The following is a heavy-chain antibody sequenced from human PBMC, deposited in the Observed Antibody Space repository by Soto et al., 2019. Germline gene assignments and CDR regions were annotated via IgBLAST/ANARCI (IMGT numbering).Heavy chain of an antibody. CDR3: ARLRASSWYMGGYFDY. Sequence: QVQLVESGGDLVKPGGSLRLYCAASGFTFSDYYMSWIRQAPGKGLEWVSYIVGSSAYTNYADSVKGRFTISRDNAKNSLYLEMNSLRAEDTAVYYCARLRASSWYMGGYFDYWGQGTLVTVSS. V-gene: IGHV3-11*06. CDR2: IVGSSAYT. CDR1: GFTFSDYY. D-gene: IGHD6-13*01. J-gene: IGHJ4*02.